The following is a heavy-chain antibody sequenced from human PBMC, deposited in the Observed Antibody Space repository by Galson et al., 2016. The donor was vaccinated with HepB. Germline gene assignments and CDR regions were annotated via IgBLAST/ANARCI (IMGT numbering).Heavy chain of an antibody. CDR3: ARPLTGYSSSWYFGYFDL. CDR1: GNSISSGSY. Sequence: SETLSLTCAVSGNSISSGSYWGWIRQPPGKGLEWIGNIHHTGSTHYNPSLESRLSMSVDTSKNQFSLKLSSVTAADTAVYYCARPLTGYSSSWYFGYFDLWGRGTLVTVSS. CDR2: IHHTGST. J-gene: IGHJ2*01. D-gene: IGHD6-13*01. V-gene: IGHV4-38-2*01.